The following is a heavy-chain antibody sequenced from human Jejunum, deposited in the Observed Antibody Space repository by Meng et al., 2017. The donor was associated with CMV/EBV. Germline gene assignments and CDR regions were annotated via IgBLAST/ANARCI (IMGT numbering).Heavy chain of an antibody. D-gene: IGHD1-1*01. Sequence: EVQLVQSGGGLVKPGGSLILSCAASSFTLSDAWMSWVRQATGKGLEWVARIKSKSAGGTTDYASPVKGRFTISRDDSKNTLYLQMNSLKTEDTAVYYCTTDQLTDYWGQGVLVTVSS. CDR3: TTDQLTDY. CDR1: SFTLSDAW. V-gene: IGHV3-15*01. J-gene: IGHJ4*02. CDR2: IKSKSAGGTT.